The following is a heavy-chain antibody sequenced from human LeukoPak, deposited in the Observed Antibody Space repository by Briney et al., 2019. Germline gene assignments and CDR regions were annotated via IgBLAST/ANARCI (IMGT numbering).Heavy chain of an antibody. Sequence: GASLRLSCAASGFTFSNYAMSWVRQAPGKGLEWVANIKQDGSEKYYVDSVKGRFTISRDNAKNSLYLQMNSLRAEDTAVYYCARRFRGLDWYFDLWGRGTLVTVSS. CDR1: GFTFSNYA. D-gene: IGHD3-16*01. J-gene: IGHJ2*01. V-gene: IGHV3-7*03. CDR3: ARRFRGLDWYFDL. CDR2: IKQDGSEK.